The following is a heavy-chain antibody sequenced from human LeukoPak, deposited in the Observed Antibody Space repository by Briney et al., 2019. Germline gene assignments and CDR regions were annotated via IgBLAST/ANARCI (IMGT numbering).Heavy chain of an antibody. V-gene: IGHV3-30*18. CDR1: GFTFDDYA. Sequence: GGSLRLSCAASGFTFDDYAMHWVRQAPGKGLEWVAVISYDGNNKYYVDSVKGRITISRDNSKNTLYLQMNSLRTEDTAVYYCAKDNQAYGDSTYYYGMDVWGQGTTVTVSS. J-gene: IGHJ6*02. D-gene: IGHD4-17*01. CDR2: ISYDGNNK. CDR3: AKDNQAYGDSTYYYGMDV.